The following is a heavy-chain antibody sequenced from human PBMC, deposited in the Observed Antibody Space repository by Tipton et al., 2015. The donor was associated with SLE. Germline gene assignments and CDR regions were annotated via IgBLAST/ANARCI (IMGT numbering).Heavy chain of an antibody. D-gene: IGHD3-10*01. J-gene: IGHJ4*02. CDR3: ASNYYGSGRGGYYFDY. Sequence: TLSLTCTVPGGSISSGYNFWSWIRQPAGKGLEWIGYIYTSGSTNYNPSLKSRVTISVDTSKNQFSLKLSSVTAADTAVYYCASNYYGSGRGGYYFDYWGQGTLVTVSS. CDR2: IYTSGST. V-gene: IGHV4-61*09. CDR1: GGSISSGYNF.